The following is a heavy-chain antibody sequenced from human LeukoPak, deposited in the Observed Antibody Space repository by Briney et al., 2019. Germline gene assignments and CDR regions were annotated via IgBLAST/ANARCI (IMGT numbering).Heavy chain of an antibody. Sequence: SETLSLTCSVSGGSISSSSYYWGWIRQPPGKGLEWIGNIYYSGSTYYIPSLKSRVTISVDTSKNQFSLKLTSVTAADTAVYYCGRLGPNWFDPWGQGTLVTVSS. D-gene: IGHD3-10*01. J-gene: IGHJ5*02. CDR1: GGSISSSSYY. CDR2: IYYSGST. CDR3: GRLGPNWFDP. V-gene: IGHV4-39*01.